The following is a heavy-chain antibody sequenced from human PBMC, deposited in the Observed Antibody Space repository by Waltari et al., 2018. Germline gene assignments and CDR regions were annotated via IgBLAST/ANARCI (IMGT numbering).Heavy chain of an antibody. CDR3: ARALGYCSGGSCYFDY. CDR2: IIPIFGTA. J-gene: IGHJ4*02. V-gene: IGHV1-69*08. CDR1: GGTFSSYA. D-gene: IGHD2-15*01. Sequence: QVQLVQSGAEVKKPGSSVKVSCKASGGTFSSYAISWVRQAPGQGLEWMGRIIPIFGTANYAQKFQGRVTITADKSTSTAYMELSSLRSEDTAVYYCARALGYCSGGSCYFDYWGQGTLVTVSS.